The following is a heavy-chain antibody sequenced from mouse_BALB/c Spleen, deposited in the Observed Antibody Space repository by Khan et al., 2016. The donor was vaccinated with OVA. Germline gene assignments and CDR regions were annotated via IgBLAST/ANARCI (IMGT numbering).Heavy chain of an antibody. CDR2: ISPGSGTP. J-gene: IGHJ4*01. Sequence: DLVKPGASVKLSCKASGYTFTSYWINWIKQRPGQGLAWIGRISPGSGTPYYNEMFKGKATLTVDISSNTAYIQLSSLSSEDSAVYFCARENYYGSSHYAMDYWGQGTSVTVSS. V-gene: IGHV1S41*01. CDR3: ARENYYGSSHYAMDY. CDR1: GYTFTSYW. D-gene: IGHD1-1*01.